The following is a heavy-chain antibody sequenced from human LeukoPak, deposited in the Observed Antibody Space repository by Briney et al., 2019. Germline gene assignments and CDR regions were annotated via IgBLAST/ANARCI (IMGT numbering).Heavy chain of an antibody. CDR2: ISAYNGNT. J-gene: IGHJ5*02. D-gene: IGHD3-3*01. CDR3: ARLQYYDFWSGYYKAPGNWFDP. CDR1: GYTFTSYG. Sequence: ASVKVSCKASGYTFTSYGISWVRQAPGQGLEWMGWISAYNGNTNYAQKLQGRVTMTTDTSTSTAYMELRSLRSDDTAVYYCARLQYYDFWSGYYKAPGNWFDPWGQGTLVTVSS. V-gene: IGHV1-18*01.